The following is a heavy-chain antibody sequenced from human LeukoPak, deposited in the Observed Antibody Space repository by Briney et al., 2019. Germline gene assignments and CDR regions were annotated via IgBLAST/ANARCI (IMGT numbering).Heavy chain of an antibody. V-gene: IGHV3-7*01. CDR2: INQDGSEK. Sequence: GGSLRLSCTASGFTFSTFWMSWVRQAPGKGLEWVAHINQDGSEKYYVDSVKGRFTISRDNVKNSLYLQMNSLRVEDTAVYYCARGTNYDFGGQGTMVTVSS. CDR1: GFTFSTFW. J-gene: IGHJ3*01. CDR3: ARGTNYDF. D-gene: IGHD1/OR15-1a*01.